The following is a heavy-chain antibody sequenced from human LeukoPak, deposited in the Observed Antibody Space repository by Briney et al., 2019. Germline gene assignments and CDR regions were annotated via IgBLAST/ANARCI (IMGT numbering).Heavy chain of an antibody. D-gene: IGHD3-3*01. J-gene: IGHJ4*02. V-gene: IGHV1-18*01. CDR2: ISAYNGNT. CDR3: ARDSLGPYYDFWSGYYRGPKRGDY. Sequence: ASVKVSCKASGYTFTSYGISWVRQAPGQGLVWMGWISAYNGNTNYAQKLQGRVTMTTDTSTSTAYMELRSLRSDDTAVYYCARDSLGPYYDFWSGYYRGPKRGDYWGQGTLVTVSS. CDR1: GYTFTSYG.